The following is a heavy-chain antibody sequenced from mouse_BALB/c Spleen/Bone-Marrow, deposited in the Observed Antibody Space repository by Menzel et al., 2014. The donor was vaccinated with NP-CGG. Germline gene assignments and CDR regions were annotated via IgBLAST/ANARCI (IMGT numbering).Heavy chain of an antibody. CDR1: GFIFTDYY. CDR2: IRNKAKGYTT. J-gene: IGHJ1*01. V-gene: IGHV7-3*02. CDR3: ERNYNRNIPWYLDS. Sequence: EVKLVESGGGLVQPGGSLRLSCATSGFIFTDYYMSWVRQPPGKALEWLGFIRNKAKGYTTEYSASVRGQFTISRDNSKSILYLQRSPLRAENSAIYYCERNYNRNIPWYLDSWGPGTPVTVSS. D-gene: IGHD5-2*01.